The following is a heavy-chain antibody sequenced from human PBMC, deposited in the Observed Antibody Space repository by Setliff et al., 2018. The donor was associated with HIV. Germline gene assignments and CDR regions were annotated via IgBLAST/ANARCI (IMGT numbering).Heavy chain of an antibody. D-gene: IGHD1-1*01. CDR2: ITYSGSA. J-gene: IGHJ4*02. CDR3: VRDADGYNGKGFDY. Sequence: SETLSLTCTVSGGSTSSDDYDWNWTRQPPGKGLAWIGYITYSGSAYYNPSLKSRVTISIDTSNNQISLRPSPVTAADTAMYYCVRDADGYNGKGFDYWGPGTLVTVSS. CDR1: GGSTSSDDYD. V-gene: IGHV4-30-4*08.